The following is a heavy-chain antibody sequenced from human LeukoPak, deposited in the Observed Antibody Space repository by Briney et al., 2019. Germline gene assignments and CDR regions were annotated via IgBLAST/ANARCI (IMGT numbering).Heavy chain of an antibody. CDR3: ARRAEYSGSYCAVLDY. V-gene: IGHV4-39*01. CDR1: GGSISSSSYY. D-gene: IGHD1-26*01. J-gene: IGHJ4*02. CDR2: IYYSGST. Sequence: PSETLSLTCTVSGGSISSSSYYWGWIRQPPGKGLEWIGIIYYSGSTYYNPSLKSRVTISVDTSKNQFSLKLSSVTAADTAVYYYARRAEYSGSYCAVLDYWGQGTLVTVSS.